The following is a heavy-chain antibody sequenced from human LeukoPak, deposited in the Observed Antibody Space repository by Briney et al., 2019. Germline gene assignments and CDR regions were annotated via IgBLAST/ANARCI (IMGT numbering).Heavy chain of an antibody. CDR1: GFSFSSYW. D-gene: IGHD2-21*01. Sequence: AGSLRLSCAASGFSFSSYWMDWVSQAQGKGLVWVSRISSDGSSTYYADSVEGRFTISRDNAKNTLYLQMNSLRAEDTAVYYCARVRSGYYFDYWGQGTLVTVSS. J-gene: IGHJ4*02. CDR2: ISSDGSST. CDR3: ARVRSGYYFDY. V-gene: IGHV3-74*01.